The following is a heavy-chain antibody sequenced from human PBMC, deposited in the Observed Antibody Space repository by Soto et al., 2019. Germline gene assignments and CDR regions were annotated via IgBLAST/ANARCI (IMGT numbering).Heavy chain of an antibody. J-gene: IGHJ5*02. V-gene: IGHV5-51*01. CDR3: ARHPNRVLLWFGELSWFDP. Sequence: PGESLNISCKGSGYSFTSYWIGWVRQMPGKGLEWMGIIYPGDSDTRYSPSFQGQVTISADKSISTAYLQWSSLKASDTAMYYCARHPNRVLLWFGELSWFDPWGQGTLVTVS. D-gene: IGHD3-10*01. CDR1: GYSFTSYW. CDR2: IYPGDSDT.